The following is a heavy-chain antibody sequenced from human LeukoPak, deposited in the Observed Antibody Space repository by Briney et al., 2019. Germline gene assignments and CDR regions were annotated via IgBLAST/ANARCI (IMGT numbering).Heavy chain of an antibody. CDR2: VRGNGGNT. CDR1: GFTFSTYD. Sequence: PGGSLRLSCAASGFTFSTYDMSWVRQAPGKGLDWVAVVRGNGGNTYYSDSVKGRFTLSRDDSKNTLYLQMNSLRAEDTAVYYCAKGGAYCSGGSCYLNDYWGQGTLVTVSS. D-gene: IGHD2-15*01. J-gene: IGHJ4*02. V-gene: IGHV3-23*01. CDR3: AKGGAYCSGGSCYLNDY.